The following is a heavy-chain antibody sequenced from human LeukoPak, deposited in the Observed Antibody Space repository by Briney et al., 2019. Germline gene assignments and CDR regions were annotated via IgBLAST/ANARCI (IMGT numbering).Heavy chain of an antibody. D-gene: IGHD2-21*02. Sequence: PGGSLRLSCAASGFTFSDYYMSWIRQAPGKGLEWVSYISSSSSYTNYADSVKGRFTTSRDNAKTSLYLQMNNLRAEDTAVYYCARVVAVTSYYFDYWGQGTLVTVSS. V-gene: IGHV3-11*06. J-gene: IGHJ4*02. CDR3: ARVVAVTSYYFDY. CDR1: GFTFSDYY. CDR2: ISSSSSYT.